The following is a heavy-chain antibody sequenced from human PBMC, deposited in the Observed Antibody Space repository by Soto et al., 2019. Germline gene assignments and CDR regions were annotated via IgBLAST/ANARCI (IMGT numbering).Heavy chain of an antibody. Sequence: QLRLQESGPGLVKPSETLSLTCTVSGGSISSSSYYWGWIRQPPGKGLEWIGSIYYSGSTYYNPSLKSRVTISVDTSRNQFPLKLSSVTAADSAVYYCAKHQTVTSSGFDYWGQGTLVTVSS. D-gene: IGHD4-17*01. J-gene: IGHJ4*02. CDR1: GGSISSSSYY. CDR2: IYYSGST. CDR3: AKHQTVTSSGFDY. V-gene: IGHV4-39*01.